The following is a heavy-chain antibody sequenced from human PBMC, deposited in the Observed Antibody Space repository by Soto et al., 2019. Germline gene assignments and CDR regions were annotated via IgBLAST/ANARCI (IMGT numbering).Heavy chain of an antibody. CDR3: VRGGFEEYFQH. Sequence: LSLTCTVSGGSISSGGYYWSWIRQHPGKGLEWIGYIYYSGSTYYDPSLKSRVTISVDTSKNQFSLKLSSVTAADTAVYYCVRGGFEEYFQHWGQGTLVTVSS. J-gene: IGHJ1*01. CDR2: IYYSGST. CDR1: GGSISSGGYY. D-gene: IGHD3-16*01. V-gene: IGHV4-31*03.